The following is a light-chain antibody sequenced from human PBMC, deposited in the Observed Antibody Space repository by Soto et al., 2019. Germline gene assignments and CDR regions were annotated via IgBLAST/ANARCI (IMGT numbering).Light chain of an antibody. CDR1: QTVGIS. V-gene: IGKV3-11*01. Sequence: LKQSSVSLSLSRGERATLSCRARQTVGISFAWYQHKPGQPPRLLIYDASNSDTGIPARFSGSGSGTDFTLTISSLEPDDFAAYYCQQRNNWLVTFGPGTKVDIK. CDR2: DAS. CDR3: QQRNNWLVT. J-gene: IGKJ3*01.